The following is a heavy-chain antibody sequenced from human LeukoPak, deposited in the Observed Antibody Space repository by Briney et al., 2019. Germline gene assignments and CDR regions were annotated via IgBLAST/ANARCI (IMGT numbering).Heavy chain of an antibody. V-gene: IGHV1-8*01. J-gene: IGHJ4*02. CDR2: MNPNSGNT. Sequence: ASVKVSCKASGYTFTSYDINWVRQATGQGLEWMGWMNPNSGNTGYAQKFQGRVTMTRNTSISTAYMELSSLRSEDTAVYYCARAASYSSSGKTRKNYYFDFWGQGTLVTVSS. CDR3: ARAASYSSSGKTRKNYYFDF. D-gene: IGHD6-13*01. CDR1: GYTFTSYD.